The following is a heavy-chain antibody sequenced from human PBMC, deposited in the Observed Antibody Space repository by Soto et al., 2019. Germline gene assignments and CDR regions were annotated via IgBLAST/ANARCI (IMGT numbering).Heavy chain of an antibody. J-gene: IGHJ6*02. D-gene: IGHD1-26*01. Sequence: SETLSLTCTVSGGSISSYYWSWIRQPPGKGLEWIGYIYYSGSTNYNPSLKSRVTISVDTSKNQFSLKLSSVTAADTAVYYCAREGSGSYYSSYYYYYGMDVWGQGTMVTVSS. CDR3: AREGSGSYYSSYYYYYGMDV. V-gene: IGHV4-59*01. CDR2: IYYSGST. CDR1: GGSISSYY.